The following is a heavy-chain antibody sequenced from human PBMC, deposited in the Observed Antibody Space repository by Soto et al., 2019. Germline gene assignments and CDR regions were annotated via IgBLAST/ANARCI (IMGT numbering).Heavy chain of an antibody. J-gene: IGHJ6*02. CDR2: IIPIFDTA. Sequence: QVQLVQSGAELRKPGSSVKVSCKASGGTFSDSTINWVRQAPGQRLEWMGGIIPIFDTANYAEKFQGTVTTTADESTSTSFMEVSSLRSEDTAVYYCARNGTLTGYSYGMDVWGQGTMVTVSS. D-gene: IGHD1-1*01. V-gene: IGHV1-69*01. CDR1: GGTFSDST. CDR3: ARNGTLTGYSYGMDV.